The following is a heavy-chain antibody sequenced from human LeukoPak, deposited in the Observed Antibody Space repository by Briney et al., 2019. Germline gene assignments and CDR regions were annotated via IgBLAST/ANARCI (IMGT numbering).Heavy chain of an antibody. V-gene: IGHV3-30*04. Sequence: GKSLRLSCAPSGFTFSSYAMRWVRQAPGRGLEWVAIISYDGSNKYYADSVKGRFTISRDNSKNTLYLQMNGLRAEDTAVYYCARELQSSSWYSYYYGMDVWGQGTTVTVSS. CDR2: ISYDGSNK. D-gene: IGHD6-13*01. CDR3: ARELQSSSWYSYYYGMDV. J-gene: IGHJ6*02. CDR1: GFTFSSYA.